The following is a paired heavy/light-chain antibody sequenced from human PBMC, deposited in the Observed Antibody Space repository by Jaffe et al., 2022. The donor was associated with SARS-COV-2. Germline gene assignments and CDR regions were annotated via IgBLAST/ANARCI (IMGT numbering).Light chain of an antibody. Sequence: VIWMTQSPSLLSASTGDRVTISCRMSQGISSYLAWYQQKPGKAPELLIYAASTLQSGVPSRFSGSGSGTDFTLTISCLQSEDFATYYCQQYYSFPWTFGQGTKVEIK. CDR3: QQYYSFPWT. CDR1: QGISSY. V-gene: IGKV1D-8*01. CDR2: AAS. J-gene: IGKJ1*01.
Heavy chain of an antibody. D-gene: IGHD2-21*02. CDR3: ARGGVVVTAPYYYYGMDV. CDR2: ISSSGSTI. J-gene: IGHJ6*02. CDR1: GFTFSDYY. V-gene: IGHV3-11*01. Sequence: QVQLVESGGGLVKPGGSLRLSCAASGFTFSDYYMSWIRQAPGKGLEWVSYISSSGSTIYYADSVKGRFTISRDNAKNSLYLQMNSLRAEDTAVYYCARGGVVVTAPYYYYGMDVWGQGTTVTVSS.